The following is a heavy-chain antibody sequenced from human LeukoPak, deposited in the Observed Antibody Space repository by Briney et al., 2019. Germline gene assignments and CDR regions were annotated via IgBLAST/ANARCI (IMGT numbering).Heavy chain of an antibody. CDR3: AGRIYGSSWYYFDY. V-gene: IGHV5-51*01. D-gene: IGHD6-13*01. CDR2: IYPGDSDT. Sequence: GESLKISCQGPGYSFTSYWIGWVRQMPGKGLEWMGIIYPGDSDTRYSPSFQGQVTISADKSISTAYLQWSSLKASDTATYYCAGRIYGSSWYYFDYWGQGTLVAVSS. CDR1: GYSFTSYW. J-gene: IGHJ4*02.